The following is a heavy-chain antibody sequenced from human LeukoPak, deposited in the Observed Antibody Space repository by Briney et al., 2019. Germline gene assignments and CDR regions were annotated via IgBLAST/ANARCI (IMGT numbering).Heavy chain of an antibody. Sequence: SETLPLTCTVSGGSISSYYWSWIRQPPGKGLERIGYIYHRGSANYNPSLKSRVTMSVDTSKNQFSLKLSSVTAADTAVYYCARGGISGFDPWGQGILVTVSS. CDR1: GGSISSYY. CDR3: ARGGISGFDP. CDR2: IYHRGSA. V-gene: IGHV4-59*12. D-gene: IGHD3-3*02. J-gene: IGHJ5*02.